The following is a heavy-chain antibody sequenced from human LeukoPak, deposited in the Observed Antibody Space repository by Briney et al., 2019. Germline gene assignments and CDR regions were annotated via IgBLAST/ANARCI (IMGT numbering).Heavy chain of an antibody. CDR3: AKDVLKYQLLWSYAFDI. CDR1: GFTFSSYA. D-gene: IGHD2-2*01. V-gene: IGHV3-23*01. CDR2: ISGSGGST. J-gene: IGHJ3*02. Sequence: GGSLRLSCAASGFTFSSYAMSWVRQAPGKGLEWVSAISGSGGSTYYADSVKGRFSISRDNSKNTLYLQMNSLRAEDTAVYYCAKDVLKYQLLWSYAFDIWGQGTMVTVSS.